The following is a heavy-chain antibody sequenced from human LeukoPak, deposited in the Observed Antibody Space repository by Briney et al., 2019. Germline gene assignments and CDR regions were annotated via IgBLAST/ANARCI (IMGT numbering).Heavy chain of an antibody. CDR2: INAGNGNT. V-gene: IGHV1-3*01. CDR1: GYTFTSYG. CDR3: ARPCSGGSCYYYFDY. D-gene: IGHD2-15*01. J-gene: IGHJ4*02. Sequence: EASVKVSCKASGYTFTSYGMHGVRQAPGQRLEWMGWINAGNGNTKYSQKFQGRVTITRDTSASTAYMELSSLRSEDTAVYYCARPCSGGSCYYYFDYWSQGTLVTASS.